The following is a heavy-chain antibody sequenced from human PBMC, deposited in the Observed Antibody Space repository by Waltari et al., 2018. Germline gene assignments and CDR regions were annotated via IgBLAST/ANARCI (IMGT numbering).Heavy chain of an antibody. Sequence: EVQLVESGGGLIQPGGSLRLSCAASGFTVSSNYMSWVRQAPGKGLEWVSVIYSGGSTYYADSVKGRFTISRDNSKNTLYLQMNRLRAEDTAVYYCAREVFSMVRGGGGMDVWGQGTTVTVSS. D-gene: IGHD3-10*01. CDR1: GFTVSSNY. J-gene: IGHJ6*02. CDR2: IYSGGST. V-gene: IGHV3-53*01. CDR3: AREVFSMVRGGGGMDV.